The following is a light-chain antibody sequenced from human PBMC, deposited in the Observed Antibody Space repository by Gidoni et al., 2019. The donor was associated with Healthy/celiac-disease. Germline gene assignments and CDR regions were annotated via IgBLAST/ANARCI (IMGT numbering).Light chain of an antibody. CDR2: AAS. J-gene: IGKJ4*01. CDR1: QSISSY. V-gene: IGKV1-39*01. CDR3: QQIYSTLLT. Sequence: DVKMTQSPSSLSAFVGDRVTITCRASQSISSYLNWYQQKPGKAPKLLIYAASNLQSGVPSRFSGSGSGTDFTLTISSLQPEDFATYYCQQIYSTLLTFGGGTKVEIK.